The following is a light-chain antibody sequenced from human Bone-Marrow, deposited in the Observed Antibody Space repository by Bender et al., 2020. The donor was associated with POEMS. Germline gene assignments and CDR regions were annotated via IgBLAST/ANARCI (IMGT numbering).Light chain of an antibody. CDR3: CSYAGSNTWV. J-gene: IGLJ3*02. CDR1: SSDVRDYNY. Sequence: QSALTQPASVSGSPGQSITISCTGTSSDVRDYNYVSWYQYHPGKAPKLIIYDVIYRPSGVSGRFSGSRSGNTASLTISGLQAEDEADYYCCSYAGSNTWVFGGGTRVTVL. V-gene: IGLV2-14*03. CDR2: DVI.